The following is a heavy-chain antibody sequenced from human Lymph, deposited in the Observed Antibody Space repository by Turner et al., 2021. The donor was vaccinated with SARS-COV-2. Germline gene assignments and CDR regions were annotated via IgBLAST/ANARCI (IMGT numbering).Heavy chain of an antibody. D-gene: IGHD6-19*01. CDR3: ARHGFSGWYGGGMDV. V-gene: IGHV4-59*08. CDR1: GGSISSYY. J-gene: IGHJ6*02. Sequence: QVQLQESGPGLVRPSETLSLTCTVSGGSISSYYWSWIRQPPGKGLDWIGYIHYSGSTNYNLSLKSRVTISVDTSKNQFSLKLSSVTAADTAVYYCARHGFSGWYGGGMDVWGQGTTVTVSS. CDR2: IHYSGST.